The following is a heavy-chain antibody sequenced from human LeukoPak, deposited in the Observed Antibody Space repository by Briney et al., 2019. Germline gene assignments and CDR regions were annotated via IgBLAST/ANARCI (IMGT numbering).Heavy chain of an antibody. D-gene: IGHD3-10*01. V-gene: IGHV4-59*08. CDR2: IYYSGST. CDR1: GGSISSYY. Sequence: SETLSLTCTVSGGSISSYYWSWIRQPPGKGLEWIGYIYYSGSTNYKSSLKSRVTISVDTSKNQFSLKLNSVTAADTAVFYCAANSADYNTLGSSYKVWGQGTLVTVSS. CDR3: AANSADYNTLGSSYKV. J-gene: IGHJ4*02.